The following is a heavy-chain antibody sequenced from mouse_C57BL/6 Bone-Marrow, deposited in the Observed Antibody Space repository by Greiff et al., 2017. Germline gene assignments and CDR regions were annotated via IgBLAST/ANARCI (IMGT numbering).Heavy chain of an antibody. J-gene: IGHJ1*03. CDR1: GYTFTDYE. D-gene: IGHD1-1*01. CDR2: IDPETGGT. Sequence: QVQLQQSGAELVRPGASVTLSCKASGYTFTDYEMHWVKQTPVHGLEWIGAIDPETGGTAYNQKFKGKAILTADKSSSTAYMELRSLTSEDSAVYYGTRSHYGSSPRWYFDVWGTGTTVTVSS. CDR3: TRSHYGSSPRWYFDV. V-gene: IGHV1-15*01.